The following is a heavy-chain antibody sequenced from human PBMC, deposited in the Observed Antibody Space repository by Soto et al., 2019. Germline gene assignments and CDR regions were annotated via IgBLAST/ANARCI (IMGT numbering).Heavy chain of an antibody. CDR1: GFTFSSYW. Sequence: EVQLVESGGGLVQPGGSLRLSCAASGFTFSSYWMSWVRQAPGKGLEWVANVNQDGSEKFYVDSVKGRFTISRDNAMNSMYLQMNSLRAEDTAVYYCVRGRPVPYWGQGTLVTVSS. J-gene: IGHJ4*02. V-gene: IGHV3-7*01. CDR3: VRGRPVPY. CDR2: VNQDGSEK. D-gene: IGHD3-10*01.